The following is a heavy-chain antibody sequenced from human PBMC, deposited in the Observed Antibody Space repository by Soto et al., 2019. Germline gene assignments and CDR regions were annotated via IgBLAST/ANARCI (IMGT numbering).Heavy chain of an antibody. Sequence: EVQLLESGGGLVQPGGSLRLSCAASGFTFSHYAMSWVRQAPGKGLQWVSTIFGSGAPTHYADSVKGRFGISRDNSNHMLVLERNSLKDEDTAVYYCTREASSWGFAFDLWGQGTRVAVSS. D-gene: IGHD3-16*01. CDR1: GFTFSHYA. CDR2: IFGSGAPT. J-gene: IGHJ3*01. V-gene: IGHV3-23*01. CDR3: TREASSWGFAFDL.